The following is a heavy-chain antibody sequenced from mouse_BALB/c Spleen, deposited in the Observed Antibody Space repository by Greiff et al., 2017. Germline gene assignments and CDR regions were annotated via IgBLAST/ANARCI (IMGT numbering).Heavy chain of an antibody. CDR1: GFTFSSYA. J-gene: IGHJ2*01. CDR2: ISSGGSYT. CDR3: ARQKDLTGPFDY. V-gene: IGHV5-9-3*01. D-gene: IGHD4-1*01. Sequence: DVMLVESGGGLVKPGGSLKLSCAASGFTFSSYAMSWVRQTPEKRLEWVATISSGGSYTYYPDSVKGRFTISRDNAKNTLYLQMSSLRSEDTAMYYCARQKDLTGPFDYWGQGTTLTVSS.